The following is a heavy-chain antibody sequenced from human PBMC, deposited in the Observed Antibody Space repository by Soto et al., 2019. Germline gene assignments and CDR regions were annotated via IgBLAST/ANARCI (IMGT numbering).Heavy chain of an antibody. V-gene: IGHV3-21*01. D-gene: IGHD3-10*01. J-gene: IGHJ6*02. CDR1: GFTFSTYS. Sequence: GGSLRLSCAASGFTFSTYSMNWVRQAPGKGLEWVSSISSSSSDIYCADSVKGRFTISRDNAKKSLYLQMNSLRAEDTAVYYCARRYGSGTYYYYYGMDVWGQGTTVTVSS. CDR2: ISSSSSDI. CDR3: ARRYGSGTYYYYYGMDV.